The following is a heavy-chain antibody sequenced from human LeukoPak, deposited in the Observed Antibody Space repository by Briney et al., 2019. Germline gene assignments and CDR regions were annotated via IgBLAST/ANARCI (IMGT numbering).Heavy chain of an antibody. J-gene: IGHJ6*02. CDR2: INPSGGST. V-gene: IGHV1-46*01. CDR3: ARGESGSLLWFGEFPYYYYGMDV. CDR1: GYTFTSYY. D-gene: IGHD3-10*01. Sequence: ASVKVSCKASGYTFTSYYMHWVRQAPGQGLEWMGIINPSGGSTSYAQKLQGRVTMTRDTSTSTVYMELSSLRSEDTAVYYCARGESGSLLWFGEFPYYYYGMDVWGQGTTVTVSS.